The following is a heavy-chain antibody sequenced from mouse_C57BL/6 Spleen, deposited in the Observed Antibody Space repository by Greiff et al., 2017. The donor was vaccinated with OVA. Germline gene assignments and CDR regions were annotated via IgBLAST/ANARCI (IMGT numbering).Heavy chain of an antibody. CDR1: GYTFTSYW. Sequence: QVQLQQPGAELVKPGASVKLSCKASGYTFTSYWMHWVKQRPGRGLEWIGRIDPNSGGTKYNEKFKSKATLTVDKPSSTAYMQLSSLTSEDSAVYYCARSGTTVEDCFDYWGQGTTLTGSS. J-gene: IGHJ2*01. V-gene: IGHV1-72*01. CDR3: ARSGTTVEDCFDY. D-gene: IGHD1-1*01. CDR2: IDPNSGGT.